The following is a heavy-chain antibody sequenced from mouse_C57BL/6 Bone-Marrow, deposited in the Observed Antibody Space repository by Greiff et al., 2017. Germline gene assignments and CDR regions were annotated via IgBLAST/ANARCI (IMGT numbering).Heavy chain of an antibody. J-gene: IGHJ4*01. CDR2: IYPRSGNT. V-gene: IGHV1-81*01. CDR1: GYTFTSYG. CDR3: AREGRRMDY. Sequence: VKLQESGAELARPGASVKLSCKASGYTFTSYGISWVKQRTGQGLEWIGEIYPRSGNTYYNEKFKGKATLTVDKSSSTAYMELRSLTSKDSAVYFGAREGRRMDYWGQGTSVTVSS.